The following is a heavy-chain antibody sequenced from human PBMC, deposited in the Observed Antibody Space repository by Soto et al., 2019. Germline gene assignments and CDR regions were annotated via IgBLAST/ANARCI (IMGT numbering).Heavy chain of an antibody. CDR3: AKDLKASPRPGPTTVWSDAFDI. V-gene: IGHV3-23*01. Sequence: GGSLSLSCAASGFTFSSYAMSWVRQAPGKGLEWVSAISGSGGSTYYADSVKGRFTISRDNSKNTLYLQMNSLRAEDTAVYYCAKDLKASPRPGPTTVWSDAFDIWGQGTMVTVSS. CDR1: GFTFSSYA. D-gene: IGHD4-17*01. J-gene: IGHJ3*02. CDR2: ISGSGGST.